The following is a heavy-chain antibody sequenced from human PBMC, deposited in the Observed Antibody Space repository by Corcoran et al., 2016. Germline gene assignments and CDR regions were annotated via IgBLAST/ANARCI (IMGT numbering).Heavy chain of an antibody. J-gene: IGHJ4*02. CDR3: AREVEYYDSSGYYYFDY. CDR1: GDSVSSNSAA. V-gene: IGHV6-1*01. Sequence: QVQLQQSGPGLVKPSQTLPLTCAISGDSVSSNSAAWNWIRQSPSRGLEWLGRTYYRSKWYNDYAVSVKSRITINPATSKNQFSLQLNSVTPEDTAVYYCAREVEYYDSSGYYYFDYWGQGTLVTVSS. CDR2: TYYRSKWYN. D-gene: IGHD3-22*01.